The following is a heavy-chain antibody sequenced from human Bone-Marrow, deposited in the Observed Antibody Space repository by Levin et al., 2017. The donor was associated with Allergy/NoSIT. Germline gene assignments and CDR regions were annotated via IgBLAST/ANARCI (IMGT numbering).Heavy chain of an antibody. CDR1: GGSISSSSYY. CDR3: ARLLGYCSGGSCRRASYYYYGMDV. CDR2: IYYSGST. V-gene: IGHV4-39*07. J-gene: IGHJ6*02. D-gene: IGHD2-15*01. Sequence: GSLRLSCTVSGGSISSSSYYWGWIRQPPGKGLEWIGSIYYSGSTYYNPSLKSRVTISVDTSKNQFSLKLSSVTAADTAVYYCARLLGYCSGGSCRRASYYYYGMDVWGQGTTVTVSS.